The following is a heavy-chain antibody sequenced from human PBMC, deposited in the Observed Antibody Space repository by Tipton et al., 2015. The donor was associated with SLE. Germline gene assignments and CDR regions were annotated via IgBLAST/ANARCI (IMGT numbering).Heavy chain of an antibody. CDR3: ARDFQPQAFDL. CDR1: RGYISSGGYY. J-gene: IGHJ3*01. V-gene: IGHV4-31*03. CDR2: FFYSGGT. Sequence: TLSLTCSVSRGYISSGGYYWSWICHHPGKGLEWVGSFFYSGGTYYNPSLKSRASISLDTSENHFFLKMTSVTAADTAVYYCARDFQPQAFDLWGQGTMVTVSS.